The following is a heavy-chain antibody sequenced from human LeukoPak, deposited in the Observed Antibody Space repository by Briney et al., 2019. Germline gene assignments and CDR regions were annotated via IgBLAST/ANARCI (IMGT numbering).Heavy chain of an antibody. CDR1: GGSISSSNW. J-gene: IGHJ4*02. V-gene: IGHV4-4*02. CDR3: AGSDFWSGYYMLDY. D-gene: IGHD3-3*01. CDR2: IYYSGST. Sequence: KPSETLSLTCAVSGGSISSSNWWSWVRQPPGKGLEWIGYIYYSGSTNYNPSLKSRVTISVDTSKNQFSLKLSSVTAADTAVYYCAGSDFWSGYYMLDYWGQGTLVTVSS.